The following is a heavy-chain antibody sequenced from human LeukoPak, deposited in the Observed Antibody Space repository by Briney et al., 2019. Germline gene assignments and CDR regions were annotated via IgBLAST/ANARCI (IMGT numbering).Heavy chain of an antibody. V-gene: IGHV3-33*01. CDR1: GFTFSSYG. CDR2: IWYDGSNK. J-gene: IGHJ4*02. D-gene: IGHD5-18*01. Sequence: PGGSLRLSCAASGFTFSSYGMHWVRQAPGKGLEWVAVIWYDGSNKYYADSVKGRFTISRDNSKNTLYLQMNSLRAEDTAVYYYARAIQQLPSDYWGQGTLVTVSS. CDR3: ARAIQQLPSDY.